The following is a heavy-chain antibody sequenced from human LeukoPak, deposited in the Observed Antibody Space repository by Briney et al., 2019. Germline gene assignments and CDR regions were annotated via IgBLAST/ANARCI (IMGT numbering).Heavy chain of an antibody. CDR2: LGSSITYV. D-gene: IGHD6-13*01. CDR1: GFSISIYN. CDR3: ARDPRIATAGYYFDS. V-gene: IGHV3-21*01. Sequence: KPGGSLRLSCAASGFSISIYNMNWVRQAPGKGLEWVSFLGSSITYVKYADSVKGRFTTSRDDAKNSLYLQMNSLRVEDTAVYYCARDPRIATAGYYFDSWGQGVLVTVSS. J-gene: IGHJ4*02.